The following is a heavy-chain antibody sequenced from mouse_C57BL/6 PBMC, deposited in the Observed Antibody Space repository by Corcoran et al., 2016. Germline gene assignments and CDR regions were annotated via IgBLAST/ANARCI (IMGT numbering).Heavy chain of an antibody. CDR3: AREGLGRDVDY. J-gene: IGHJ2*01. CDR2: IDPSDSYT. Sequence: QVQLQQPGAELVMPGASVKLSCTASGYTFTSYWMHWVKQRPGQGLEWIGEIDPSDSYTNYNQKFKGKSTLTVDKSSSTAYMQLSSLTSEDSAVYYCAREGLGRDVDYWGQGTTLTVSS. CDR1: GYTFTSYW. V-gene: IGHV1-69*01. D-gene: IGHD4-1*01.